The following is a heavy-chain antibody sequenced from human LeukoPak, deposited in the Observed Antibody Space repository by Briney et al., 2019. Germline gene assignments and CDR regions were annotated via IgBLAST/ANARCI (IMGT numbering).Heavy chain of an antibody. V-gene: IGHV3-15*04. CDR3: TTYGSGRKFDY. D-gene: IGHD3-10*01. Sequence: GGSLRLSCAASGFSFSDAWMCWVRQIPGKGLEWVGRIERKTDGRTTDYAAPVKGRFTSSRDDSTNTLYLQMNSLKSEDTAVYYCTTYGSGRKFDYWGQGILVTVSS. CDR2: IERKTDGRTT. J-gene: IGHJ4*02. CDR1: GFSFSDAW.